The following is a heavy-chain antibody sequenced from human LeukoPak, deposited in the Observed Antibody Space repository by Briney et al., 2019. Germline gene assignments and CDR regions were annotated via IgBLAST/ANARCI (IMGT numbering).Heavy chain of an antibody. CDR1: GYTFTDYN. V-gene: IGHV1-2*02. CDR3: ARVGLTRGEAFDI. CDR2: IDPNSGAT. J-gene: IGHJ3*02. D-gene: IGHD3-16*01. Sequence: GASVKVSCKASGYTFTDYNIHWVRQAPGQGLEWMVWIDPNSGATKYAQKFQGGATMTRDTSITTAYMELSSLRYDDTATYYCARVGLTRGEAFDIWGQGTMVTVSS.